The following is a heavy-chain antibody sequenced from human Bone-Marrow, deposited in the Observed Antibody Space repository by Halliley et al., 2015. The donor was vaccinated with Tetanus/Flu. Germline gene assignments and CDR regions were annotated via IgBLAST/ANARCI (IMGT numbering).Heavy chain of an antibody. V-gene: IGHV4-38-2*01. J-gene: IGHJ4*02. CDR1: GYSISIGYF. CDR2: IDHSGGA. CDR3: ARGVSGDGTLDY. D-gene: IGHD2-8*01. Sequence: TLSLTCAVSGYSISIGYFWGWIRRPPGQGLEWIGSIDHSGGAYYNPPHKRRATISVDTSKNHFSRKLSSLTAADTAVYYCARGVSGDGTLDYWGQGTPVTVSS.